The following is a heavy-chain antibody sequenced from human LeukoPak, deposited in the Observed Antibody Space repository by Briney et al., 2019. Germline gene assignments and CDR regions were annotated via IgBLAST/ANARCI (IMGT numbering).Heavy chain of an antibody. D-gene: IGHD3-22*01. CDR1: GFTFSSYG. CDR3: ASDSSGYYLIDY. V-gene: IGHV3-21*01. Sequence: GGSLRLSCAASGFTFSSYGMHWVRQAPGKGLEWVSSISSSSSYIYYADSVKGRFTISRDNAKNSLYLQMNSLRAEDTAVYYCASDSSGYYLIDYWGQGTLVTVSS. CDR2: ISSSSSYI. J-gene: IGHJ4*02.